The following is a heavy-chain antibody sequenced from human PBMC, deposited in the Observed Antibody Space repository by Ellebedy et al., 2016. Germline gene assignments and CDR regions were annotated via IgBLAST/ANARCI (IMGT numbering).Heavy chain of an antibody. CDR2: IYYTGTT. Sequence: SETLSPTCIVPGGSISRYYRSWIRQPPGRGLEWIGNIYYTGTTNYNPSLQSRVTISLDTSKNQFSLRLTSVTAADTAVYYCARIGGVSFGERPIDYWGQGTLVTVSS. V-gene: IGHV4-59*01. CDR3: ARIGGVSFGERPIDY. CDR1: GGSISRYY. J-gene: IGHJ4*02. D-gene: IGHD3-10*01.